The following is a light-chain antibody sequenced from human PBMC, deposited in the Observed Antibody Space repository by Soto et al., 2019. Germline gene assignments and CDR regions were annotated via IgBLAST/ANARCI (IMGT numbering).Light chain of an antibody. CDR3: GAWDSSLDVYV. Sequence: QSVLTQPASVSGSPGQSITISCTGTSSDVGGYNYVSWYHQLPGTAPKVLIYDNSRRPSGIPDRFSGSKSGTSATLAITGLQTGDEGDYSCGAWDSSLDVYVFGGGTKLTVL. CDR1: SSDVGGYNY. J-gene: IGLJ2*01. V-gene: IGLV1-51*01. CDR2: DNS.